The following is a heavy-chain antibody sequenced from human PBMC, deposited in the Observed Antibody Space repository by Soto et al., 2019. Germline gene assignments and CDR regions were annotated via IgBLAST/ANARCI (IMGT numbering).Heavy chain of an antibody. CDR2: IYPGDSNT. Sequence: GESLKISCTGSGYSFTNYWIGWVRQMPGKGLEWMGIIYPGDSNTRYSPSFQDQVTISADRSISTAYLQWSSLKASDTAMYFCAGQGYCSNTACYTVDYWGQGTLVTVSS. CDR3: AGQGYCSNTACYTVDY. V-gene: IGHV5-51*01. CDR1: GYSFTNYW. D-gene: IGHD2-2*02. J-gene: IGHJ4*02.